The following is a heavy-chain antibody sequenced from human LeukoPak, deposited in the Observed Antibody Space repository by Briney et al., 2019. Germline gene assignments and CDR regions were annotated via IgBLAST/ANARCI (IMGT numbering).Heavy chain of an antibody. J-gene: IGHJ4*02. CDR2: INPTGDTT. CDR3: AREGPSFDY. V-gene: IGHV1-46*01. Sequence: GASVKVSCKASGYTFTSYYMHWVRQAPGQGLEWMGVINPTGDTTNYAQNFQGRFTMTTDTSTTTVYMELNSLRADDTAVYFCAREGPSFDYWGQGTLVTVSS. CDR1: GYTFTSYY.